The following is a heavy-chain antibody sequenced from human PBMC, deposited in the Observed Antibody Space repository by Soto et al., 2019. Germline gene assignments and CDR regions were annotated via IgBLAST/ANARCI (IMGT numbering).Heavy chain of an antibody. Sequence: SETLSLTCSVSGGSISSGYYYWSWIRQAPGKGLEWIGYIFSSGTTYYNPSLKSRLTMSLDTSQNQFSLKLNSVTAADTAVYFCARVPSPFDFYYAMDVWGQGTTVTVSS. V-gene: IGHV4-30-4*02. CDR1: GGSISSGYYY. CDR2: IFSSGTT. D-gene: IGHD3-16*01. CDR3: ARVPSPFDFYYAMDV. J-gene: IGHJ6*02.